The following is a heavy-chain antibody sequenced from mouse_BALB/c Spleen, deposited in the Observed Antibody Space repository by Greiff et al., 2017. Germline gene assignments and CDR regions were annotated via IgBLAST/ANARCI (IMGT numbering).Heavy chain of an antibody. D-gene: IGHD2-3*01. CDR3: AREGYYDYFDV. V-gene: IGHV2-9*02. J-gene: IGHJ1*01. CDR1: GFSLTSYG. CDR2: IWAGGST. Sequence: VQVVESGPGLVAPSQSLSITCTVSGFSLTSYGVHWVRQPPGKGLEWLGVIWAGGSTNYNSALMSRLSISKDNSKSQVFLKMNSLQTDDTAMYYCAREGYYDYFDVWGAGTTVTVSS.